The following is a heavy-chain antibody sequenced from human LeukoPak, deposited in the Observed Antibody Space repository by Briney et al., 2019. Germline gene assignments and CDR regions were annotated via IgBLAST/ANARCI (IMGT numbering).Heavy chain of an antibody. Sequence: SETLSLTCTVSGGSISNSNYYWGWVRQPPGKGLEWIGSVYYSGSTYYSPSLKSRVTISVDTSKNQFSLKLSSVTAADTAVYYCARVGSIAAGVDYWGQGTLVTVSS. CDR3: ARVGSIAAGVDY. V-gene: IGHV4-39*07. J-gene: IGHJ4*02. CDR1: GGSISNSNYY. D-gene: IGHD6-6*01. CDR2: VYYSGST.